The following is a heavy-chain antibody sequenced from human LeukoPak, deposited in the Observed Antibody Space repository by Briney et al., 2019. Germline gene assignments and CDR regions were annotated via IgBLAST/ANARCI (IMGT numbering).Heavy chain of an antibody. CDR1: GFTFSSYG. CDR2: IRYDGSNK. CDR3: VREGSYYYYDSTGYYSGLFDY. Sequence: PGGSLRLSCAASGFTFSSYGMHWVRQAPGKGLEWVAFIRYDGSNKYYADSVKGRFTISRDNAENTLYLQMNSLRAEDTAVYYCVREGSYYYYDSTGYYSGLFDYWGQGTLVTVSS. V-gene: IGHV3-30*02. J-gene: IGHJ4*02. D-gene: IGHD3-22*01.